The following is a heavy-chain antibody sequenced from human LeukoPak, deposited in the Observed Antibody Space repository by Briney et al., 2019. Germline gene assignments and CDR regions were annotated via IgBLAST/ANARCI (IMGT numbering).Heavy chain of an antibody. V-gene: IGHV1-69*05. CDR2: IIPFFGTA. J-gene: IGHJ6*03. CDR1: GGTFSSYA. D-gene: IGHD1-26*01. CDR3: ARGVSGSYYSSLIFYMDF. Sequence: SVKVSCRASGGTFSSYAISWVRQAPGQGLEWMGGIIPFFGTANYAQKFQGRVTITTDESTSTAYMELSSLRSEDTAVYYCARGVSGSYYSSLIFYMDFWGKGTTVTVSS.